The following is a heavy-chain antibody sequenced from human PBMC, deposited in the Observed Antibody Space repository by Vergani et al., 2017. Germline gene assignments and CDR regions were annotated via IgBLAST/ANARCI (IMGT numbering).Heavy chain of an antibody. J-gene: IGHJ6*02. CDR1: GFTFSSYA. CDR3: AKGCDCSSTSCYEGRGYYYGMGV. D-gene: IGHD2-2*01. V-gene: IGHV3-23*01. Sequence: EVQLLESGGGLVQPGGSLRLSCAASGFTFSSYAMSWVRQVPGKGLEWVSGISGSGGNTYYANTVKGRFTISRENSKNTLYLQMNSLRADDTAVYYCAKGCDCSSTSCYEGRGYYYGMGVWGQGTTVTFSS. CDR2: ISGSGGNT.